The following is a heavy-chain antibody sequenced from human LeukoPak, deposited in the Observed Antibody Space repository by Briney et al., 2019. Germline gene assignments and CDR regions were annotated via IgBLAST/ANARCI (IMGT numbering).Heavy chain of an antibody. CDR2: INPSVGST. J-gene: IGHJ3*01. D-gene: IGHD6-13*01. V-gene: IGHV1-46*01. CDR1: GYTFTSYY. CDR3: ARGSSSWDAFDL. Sequence: GASVKVSCKASGYTFTSYYMHWVRQAPGQGLEWMGIINPSVGSTSYAQKFKGRFAMTRDTSINTAYMELRSLTSDDTATYFCARGSSSWDAFDLWGQGTRVTVSS.